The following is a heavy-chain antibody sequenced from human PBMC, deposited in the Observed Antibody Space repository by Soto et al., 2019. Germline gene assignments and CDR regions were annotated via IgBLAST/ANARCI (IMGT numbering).Heavy chain of an antibody. Sequence: QVQLQESGPGLVKPSQTLSLTCTVSGGSISSGGYYWSWIRQHPGKGLEWIGYIYYSGSTYYNPSLKSRVTISVDTSKNQFSLKLSSVTAADTAVYYCARSGGSSGLSYGAFDIWGQGTMVTVSS. V-gene: IGHV4-31*03. D-gene: IGHD1-26*01. CDR2: IYYSGST. CDR1: GGSISSGGYY. CDR3: ARSGGSSGLSYGAFDI. J-gene: IGHJ3*02.